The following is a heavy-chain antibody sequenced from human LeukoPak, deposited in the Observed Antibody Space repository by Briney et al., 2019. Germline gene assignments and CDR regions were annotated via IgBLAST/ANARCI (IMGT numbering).Heavy chain of an antibody. CDR2: INHSGST. V-gene: IGHV4-34*01. D-gene: IGHD2-2*01. CDR1: GGSFSGYY. Sequence: SETLSLTCAVYGGSFSGYYWSWIRQSPGKGLEWIGEINHSGSTNYNPSLKSRVTISVDTSKNQFSLKLSSVTAADTAVYYCARIVSDCSSTSCRRYFDYWGQGTLVTVSS. CDR3: ARIVSDCSSTSCRRYFDY. J-gene: IGHJ4*02.